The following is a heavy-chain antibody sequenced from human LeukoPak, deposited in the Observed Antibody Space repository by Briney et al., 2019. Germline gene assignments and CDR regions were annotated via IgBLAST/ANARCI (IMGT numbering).Heavy chain of an antibody. CDR1: GFTFRSYG. CDR2: IRYDGSNK. Sequence: GGSLRLTCAVSGFTFRSYGLYWVCQAPGKGLEWVAFIRYDGSNKYYADSVKGRFTISRDNSKNTLYLQMNSLRAEDTAVYYCAKERQTARVPIVEWGQGSLVTVSS. CDR3: AKERQTARVPIVE. D-gene: IGHD5-18*01. J-gene: IGHJ4*01. V-gene: IGHV3-30*02.